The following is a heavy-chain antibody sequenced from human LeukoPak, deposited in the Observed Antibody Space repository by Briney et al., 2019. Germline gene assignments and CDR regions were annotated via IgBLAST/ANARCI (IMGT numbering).Heavy chain of an antibody. V-gene: IGHV4-59*11. J-gene: IGHJ6*03. CDR3: ARVGYDFWSGYSKYYYYMDV. CDR2: IYYSGST. Sequence: SETLSLTCTASGGSINSHYMSWIRQAPGKGLEWIGYIYYSGSTNYNPSLKSRVTMSVDTSKNPFSLKLSYVTAADTAVYYCARVGYDFWSGYSKYYYYMDVWGKGTTVTVSS. D-gene: IGHD3-3*01. CDR1: GGSINSHY.